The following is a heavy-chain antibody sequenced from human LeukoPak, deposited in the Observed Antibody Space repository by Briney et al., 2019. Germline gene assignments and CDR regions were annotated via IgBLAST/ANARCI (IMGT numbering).Heavy chain of an antibody. V-gene: IGHV4-61*02. CDR2: IFNTGPA. CDR3: AASWNDERCFDP. J-gene: IGHJ5*02. CDR1: GASVSTTPYY. D-gene: IGHD1-1*01. Sequence: PSQTLSLTCKVPGASVSTTPYYWTWIRQPAGKGLEWIGRIFNTGPANYNPSFKSRVTISLDTSKNEFSPNLNSVTAADTAVYFCAASWNDERCFDPWGQGTLVIVSS.